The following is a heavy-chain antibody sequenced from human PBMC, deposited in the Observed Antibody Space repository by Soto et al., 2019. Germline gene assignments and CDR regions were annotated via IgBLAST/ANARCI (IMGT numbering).Heavy chain of an antibody. CDR2: ISTYNGNT. CDR3: ARVFFPSQH. CDR1: GYTFTSYG. J-gene: IGHJ1*01. V-gene: IGHV1-18*01. Sequence: ASVNVSCKASGYTFTSYGISWVRQAPGQGLEWMGWISTYNGNTKYAQKLQGRVTMTTDTSTSTAYMELRSLRSYYTAVFYCARVFFPSQHWGQDTLVPLAS.